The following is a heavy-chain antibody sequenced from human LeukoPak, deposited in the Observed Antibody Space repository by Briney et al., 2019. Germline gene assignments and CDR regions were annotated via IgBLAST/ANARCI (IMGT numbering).Heavy chain of an antibody. CDR2: ISDSDDYT. Sequence: GGSLRLSCAGSGFTFSSYAMSWVRQAPGKGLEWVSAISDSDDYTYYADSVKGRFTISRDNSKNTLYLHVNSLRAEDTAVYYCAKDTSIGKYCTSGVCSPFDYWGQGTLVTVPS. CDR3: AKDTSIGKYCTSGVCSPFDY. D-gene: IGHD2-8*01. J-gene: IGHJ4*02. CDR1: GFTFSSYA. V-gene: IGHV3-23*01.